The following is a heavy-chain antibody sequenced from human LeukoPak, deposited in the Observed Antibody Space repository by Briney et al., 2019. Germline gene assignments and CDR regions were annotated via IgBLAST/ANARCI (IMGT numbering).Heavy chain of an antibody. CDR2: ISFDGRKT. CDR3: AEDFMGTAMDS. Sequence: PGTSLRLSCAASGFTFSTYAMHWVRQAPGKGLEWVAVISFDGRKTYHTDSLRGRLTVSRDNSKDTLYLQMNSLRAEDTAVYYCAEDFMGTAMDSWGQGTRVTVSS. D-gene: IGHD5-18*01. J-gene: IGHJ4*02. CDR1: GFTFSTYA. V-gene: IGHV3-30*18.